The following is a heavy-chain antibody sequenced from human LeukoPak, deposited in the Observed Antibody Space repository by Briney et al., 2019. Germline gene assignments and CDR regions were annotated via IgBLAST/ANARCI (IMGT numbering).Heavy chain of an antibody. CDR2: IYSGGST. Sequence: PGGSLRLSCAASGFTVSSNYMSWVRQAPGKGLEWVSVIYSGGSTYYADSVKGRFTISRDNSKNTLYLQMNSLRAEDTAVYYCARAVSGSYPRGYYYYGMDVWGQGTTVTVSS. CDR3: ARAVSGSYPRGYYYYGMDV. V-gene: IGHV3-66*01. J-gene: IGHJ6*02. D-gene: IGHD1-26*01. CDR1: GFTVSSNY.